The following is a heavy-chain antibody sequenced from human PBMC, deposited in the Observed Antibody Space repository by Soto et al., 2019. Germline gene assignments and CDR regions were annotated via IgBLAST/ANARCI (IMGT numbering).Heavy chain of an antibody. CDR3: TIGYYDSSGYEYYYYGIDV. CDR1: GFTFSGSA. Sequence: EVQLVESGGGLVQPGGSLKLSCAASGFTFSGSAMHWVRQAPGKGLEWVGRIRSKANSYATAYAASVEGRFTISRDDSKNTEYLQMNRLKHEDTAVYYCTIGYYDSSGYEYYYYGIDVWGQGTTVTVSS. J-gene: IGHJ6*02. CDR2: IRSKANSYAT. V-gene: IGHV3-73*02. D-gene: IGHD3-22*01.